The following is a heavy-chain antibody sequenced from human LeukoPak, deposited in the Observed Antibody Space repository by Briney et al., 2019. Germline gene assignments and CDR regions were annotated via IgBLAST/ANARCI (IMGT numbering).Heavy chain of an antibody. CDR1: GGSFSGYY. V-gene: IGHV4-34*01. CDR2: INHSGNT. CDR3: ARGHDFWSGYYKDV. D-gene: IGHD3-3*01. Sequence: ETLSLTCAVYGGSFSGYYWSWIRQPPGKGLEWIGEINHSGNTNYNPSLKSRVTISVDTSKNQFSLKLSSVTAADTAAYYCARGHDFWSGYYKDVWGQGTTVTVSS. J-gene: IGHJ6*02.